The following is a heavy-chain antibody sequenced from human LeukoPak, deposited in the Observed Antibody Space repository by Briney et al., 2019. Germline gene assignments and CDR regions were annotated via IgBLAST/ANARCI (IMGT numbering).Heavy chain of an antibody. CDR1: GGSISSGGYY. CDR2: IYYSGST. CDR3: ARVVGGKTKYYFDY. D-gene: IGHD2-15*01. V-gene: IGHV4-31*03. Sequence: SETLSLTCTVSGGSISSGGYYWSWIRQHPGKGLEWIGYIYYSGSTYYNPSLKSRVTISVDTSKNQFSLKLSSATAADTAVYYCARVVGGKTKYYFDYWSQGTLVTVSS. J-gene: IGHJ4*02.